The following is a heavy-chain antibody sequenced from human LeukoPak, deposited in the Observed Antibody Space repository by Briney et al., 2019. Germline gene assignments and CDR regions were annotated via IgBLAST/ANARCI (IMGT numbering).Heavy chain of an antibody. Sequence: GASVKVSCKASGYTFTSLDINWVRQATGQGLEWMGWINTNTGNPTYAQGFTGRFVFSLDTSVSTAYLQISSLKAEDTAVYYCARAPPPYSVLAVTTENDAFDIWGQGTMVTVSS. D-gene: IGHD4-17*01. J-gene: IGHJ3*02. V-gene: IGHV7-4-1*02. CDR1: GYTFTSLD. CDR2: INTNTGNP. CDR3: ARAPPPYSVLAVTTENDAFDI.